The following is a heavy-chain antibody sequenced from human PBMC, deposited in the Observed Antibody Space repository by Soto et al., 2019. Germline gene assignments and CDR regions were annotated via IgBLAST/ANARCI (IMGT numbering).Heavy chain of an antibody. CDR1: GFTFSSYS. Sequence: EVQLVESGGGLVRPGGSLRLSCAASGFTFSSYSINWVRQAPGKGLEWVSSIGRVSSHIYYADSVKGRFTVSRDNAKNSLYLQMNYLRVEDTAVYYCARDVYTGYDSYYYYFMDVWGKGTTVTVSS. CDR3: ARDVYTGYDSYYYYFMDV. CDR2: IGRVSSHI. J-gene: IGHJ6*03. D-gene: IGHD5-12*01. V-gene: IGHV3-21*01.